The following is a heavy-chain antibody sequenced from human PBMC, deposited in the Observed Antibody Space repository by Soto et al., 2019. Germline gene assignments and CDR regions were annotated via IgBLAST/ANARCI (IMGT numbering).Heavy chain of an antibody. CDR1: GFTFSNAW. CDR2: IKSKTDGGTT. Sequence: PGGSLRLSCAASGFTFSNAWMNWVRQAPGKGLEWVGRIKSKTDGGTTDYAAPVKGRFTISRDDSKNTLYLQMNSLKTEDTAVYYCTTTRHSGYEIYYYYGMDVWDQGTTVTVSS. CDR3: TTTRHSGYEIYYYYGMDV. V-gene: IGHV3-15*07. D-gene: IGHD5-12*01. J-gene: IGHJ6*02.